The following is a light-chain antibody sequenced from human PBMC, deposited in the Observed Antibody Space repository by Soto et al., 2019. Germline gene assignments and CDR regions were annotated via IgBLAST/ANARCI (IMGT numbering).Light chain of an antibody. Sequence: EIALTQSPGTLSVSPGERATLSCRASQSVSSNLAWYQQKPGQAPRLLIYGASSRATDIPDRFSGSGFGTDFTLTISRLEPEDVSVYYCQQSDISLFAFGPGTKVDIK. CDR2: GAS. V-gene: IGKV3-20*01. CDR3: QQSDISLFA. CDR1: QSVSSN. J-gene: IGKJ3*01.